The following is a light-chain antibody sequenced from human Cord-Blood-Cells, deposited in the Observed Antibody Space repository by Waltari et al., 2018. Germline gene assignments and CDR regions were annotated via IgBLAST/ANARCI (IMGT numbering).Light chain of an antibody. CDR1: VLAKKY. CDR2: KDS. Sequence: SYELTQPSSVSVSPGQTARITCSGDVLAKKYARWFQQKPGPAPVLVSYKDSERPSGIPERFSGSSSGTTVTLTISGAQVEDEADYYCYSAADNNRVFGGGTKLTVL. V-gene: IGLV3-27*01. J-gene: IGLJ3*02. CDR3: YSAADNNRV.